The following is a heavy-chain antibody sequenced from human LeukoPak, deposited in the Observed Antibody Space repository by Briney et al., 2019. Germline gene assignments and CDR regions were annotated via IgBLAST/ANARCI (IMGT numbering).Heavy chain of an antibody. V-gene: IGHV4-34*01. CDR1: GGSFSGYY. CDR2: INHSGST. CDR3: ASHYYYYYYMDV. J-gene: IGHJ6*03. Sequence: SETLSLTCAVYGGSFSGYYWSWIRKPPGKGLEWIGEINHSGSTNYNPSLKSRVTISVDTSKNQFSLKLSSVTAADTAVYYCASHYYYYYYMDVWGKGTTVTISS.